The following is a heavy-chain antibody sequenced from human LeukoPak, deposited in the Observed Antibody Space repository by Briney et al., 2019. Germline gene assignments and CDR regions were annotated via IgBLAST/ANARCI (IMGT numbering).Heavy chain of an antibody. Sequence: PSETLSLTCTVSGGSISSYYWSWIRQPPRKRLQWIGYIHYTGSTNYNPSLKSRVTISVDTSKNQFSLKLSSVTAADTAVYYCAGMILQPALEGFGEFNYYYMDVWGKGTTVTVSS. CDR2: IHYTGST. CDR1: GGSISSYY. CDR3: AGMILQPALEGFGEFNYYYMDV. J-gene: IGHJ6*03. D-gene: IGHD3-10*01. V-gene: IGHV4-59*12.